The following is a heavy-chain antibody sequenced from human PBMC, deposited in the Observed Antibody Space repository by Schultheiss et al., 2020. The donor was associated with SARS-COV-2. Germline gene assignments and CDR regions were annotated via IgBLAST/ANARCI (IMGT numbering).Heavy chain of an antibody. CDR2: ISWNSGSI. V-gene: IGHV3-9*01. J-gene: IGHJ3*01. Sequence: SLKISCAASGFTFDDYAMHWVRQAPGKGLEWVSGISWNSGSIGYADSVKGRFTISRDNSKNTLFLQLNSLRTEDTALYYCVRGGYFRFGYAFDVWGQGTMVTVSS. CDR3: VRGGYFRFGYAFDV. D-gene: IGHD3-16*01. CDR1: GFTFDDYA.